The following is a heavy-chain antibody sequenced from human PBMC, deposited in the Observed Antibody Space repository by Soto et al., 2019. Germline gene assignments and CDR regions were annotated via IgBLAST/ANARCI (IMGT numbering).Heavy chain of an antibody. CDR2: INPSGGST. J-gene: IGHJ6*02. V-gene: IGHV1-46*01. CDR1: GYTFTSYY. CDR3: ARGDLMGATAGGYYYYGMDV. Sequence: GASVKVSCKASGYTFTSYYMHWVRQAPGQGLEWMGIINPSGGSTSYAQKFQGRVTMTRDTSTSTVYMELSSLRSEDTAVYYCARGDLMGATAGGYYYYGMDVWGQGTTVTVSS. D-gene: IGHD1-26*01.